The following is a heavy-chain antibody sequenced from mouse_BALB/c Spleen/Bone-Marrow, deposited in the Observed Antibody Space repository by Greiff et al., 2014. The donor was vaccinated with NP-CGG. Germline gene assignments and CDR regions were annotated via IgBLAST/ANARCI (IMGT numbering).Heavy chain of an antibody. J-gene: IGHJ2*01. CDR2: IRNKAYGYTT. CDR1: GFTFTDYY. CDR3: ARDMGGLLFDS. D-gene: IGHD1-1*01. V-gene: IGHV7-3*02. Sequence: DVQLQESGGGLVQPGGSLRLSCATSGFTFTDYYMNWVRQPPGKALEWLAFIRNKAYGYTTEYSASVKGRFTTSRDNSQNILYLQMNTLRAEDSATYYCARDMGGLLFDSWGQGTTPSVPS.